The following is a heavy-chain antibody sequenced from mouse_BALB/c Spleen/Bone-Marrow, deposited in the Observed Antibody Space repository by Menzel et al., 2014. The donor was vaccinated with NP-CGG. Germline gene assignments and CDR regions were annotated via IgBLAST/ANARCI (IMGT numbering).Heavy chain of an antibody. CDR3: ASSYALDS. CDR1: EFTFTDYF. CDR2: IRNKANGYTT. V-gene: IGHV7-3*02. Sequence: EVHLVESGGGLVQPGGSLRLSCAPSEFTFTDYFMTWVRQPPGKALEWLGFIRNKANGYTTEYSASVKGRFTIPRDNSQSILYLQMNTLRPEDSATYYCASSYALDSWGPGTSVTVSS. J-gene: IGHJ4*01.